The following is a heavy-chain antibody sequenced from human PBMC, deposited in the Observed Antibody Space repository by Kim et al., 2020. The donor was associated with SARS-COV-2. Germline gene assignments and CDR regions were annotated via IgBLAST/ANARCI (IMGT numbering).Heavy chain of an antibody. D-gene: IGHD4-17*01. CDR2: IYYSGST. Sequence: SETLSLTCTVSGGSISSSSYYWGWIRQPPGKGLEWIGSIYYSGSTYYNPSLKSRVTISVDTSKNQFSLKLSSVTAADTAVYYCARDVFSYGDSTYGMDVWGQGTTVTVSS. CDR3: ARDVFSYGDSTYGMDV. V-gene: IGHV4-39*07. CDR1: GGSISSSSYY. J-gene: IGHJ6*02.